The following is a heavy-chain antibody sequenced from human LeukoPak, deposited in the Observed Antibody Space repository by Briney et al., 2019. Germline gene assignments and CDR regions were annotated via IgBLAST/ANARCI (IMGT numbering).Heavy chain of an antibody. D-gene: IGHD6-19*01. J-gene: IGHJ1*01. Sequence: GGSLRLSCAASGFTVSSNYMSWVRQAPGKGLEWGSAIYSGGATYYADSVKGRFTISRDNSKNTLYFQMNSLRAEDTAVYYCARGGIAVPERYFQHWGQGTLVTVSS. CDR3: ARGGIAVPERYFQH. CDR1: GFTVSSNY. CDR2: IYSGGAT. V-gene: IGHV3-53*01.